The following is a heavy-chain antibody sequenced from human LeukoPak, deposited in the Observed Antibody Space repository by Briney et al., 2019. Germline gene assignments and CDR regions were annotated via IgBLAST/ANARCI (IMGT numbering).Heavy chain of an antibody. D-gene: IGHD3-22*01. CDR2: ISYDGSNK. J-gene: IGHJ4*02. V-gene: IGHV3-30*18. CDR1: GFTFSSYG. Sequence: GRSLRLSCAASGFTFSSYGMHWVRQAPGKGLEWVAVISYDGSNKYYADSVKGRFTISRDNSKNTLYLQMNSLRAEDTAVYYCAKDSNYDSSGSPGTLCDYWGQGTLVTVSS. CDR3: AKDSNYDSSGSPGTLCDY.